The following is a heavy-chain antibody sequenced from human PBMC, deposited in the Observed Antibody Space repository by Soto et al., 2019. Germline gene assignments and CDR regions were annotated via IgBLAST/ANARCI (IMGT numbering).Heavy chain of an antibody. CDR3: ARHALALRKNNWFDP. CDR2: IFYLGSS. D-gene: IGHD3-3*02. Sequence: ETLWLTCAVSGDSIISSDFYWDWVRHPPGKGLEWIGSIFYLGSSYYNPSLKSRVTMSVDTSKNQFSLGLRSVTAADTALYFCARHALALRKNNWFDPGGQGIMDTVSS. V-gene: IGHV4-39*01. J-gene: IGHJ5*02. CDR1: GDSIISSDFY.